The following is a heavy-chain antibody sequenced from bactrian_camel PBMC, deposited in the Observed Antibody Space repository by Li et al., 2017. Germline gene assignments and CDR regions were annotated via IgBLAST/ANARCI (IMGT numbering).Heavy chain of an antibody. J-gene: IGHJ4*01. V-gene: IGHV3S25*01. Sequence: QLVESGGGSVQSGGSLKLSCQYSGYSYNNVCMGWIRQAPGKGLEWLSAINSGGSSTYYADSVKGRFTISQDNAENTVYLQMNDLKPEDTALYYCATTRRLYGGPGLDYNCWGQGTQVTVS. D-gene: IGHD2*01. CDR3: ATTRRLYGGPGLDYNC. CDR1: GYSYNNVC. CDR2: INSGGSST.